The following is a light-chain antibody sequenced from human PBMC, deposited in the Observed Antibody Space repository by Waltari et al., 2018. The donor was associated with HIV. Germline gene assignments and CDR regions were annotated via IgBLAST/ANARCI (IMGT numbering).Light chain of an antibody. CDR1: SSNIGAGYD. J-gene: IGLJ2*01. CDR3: QSYDTSLSAWV. V-gene: IGLV1-40*03. CDR2: TNK. Sequence: QSVLTQPPSISGAPGQRITVSCSGTSSNIGAGYDVHWYQQLPGTAPKLLLDTNKNRPAGVPDRCSASQSDASASLAITGLQAADEGEYFCQSYDTSLSAWVFGGGTRLTVL.